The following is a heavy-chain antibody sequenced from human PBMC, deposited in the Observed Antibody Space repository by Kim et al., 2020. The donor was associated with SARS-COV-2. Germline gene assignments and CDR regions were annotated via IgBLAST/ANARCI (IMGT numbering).Heavy chain of an antibody. CDR2: ISSSSSTI. D-gene: IGHD3-10*01. V-gene: IGHV3-48*02. J-gene: IGHJ6*02. CDR3: ARDKVLLWFGESSDYCYYGMDV. CDR1: GFTFSSYS. Sequence: GGSLRLSCAASGFTFSSYSMNWVRQAPGKGLEWVSYISSSSSTIYYADSVKGRFTISRDNAKNSLYLQMNSLRDEDTAVYYCARDKVLLWFGESSDYCYYGMDVWGQGTTVTVSS.